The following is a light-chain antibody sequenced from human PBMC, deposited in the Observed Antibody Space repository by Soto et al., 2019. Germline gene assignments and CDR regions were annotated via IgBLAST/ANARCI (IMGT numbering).Light chain of an antibody. CDR3: QSYESSLSGFV. CDR2: GNS. Sequence: QSVLTQPPSVSGAPGQRVTISCTGSSSNIGAGYDVHWYQQLPGTAPKLLIYGNSNRPSGVPDRCSGSKSGTSASLASNGLLAEDEADYYCQSYESSLSGFVFGTGTKLTVL. CDR1: SSNIGAGYD. V-gene: IGLV1-40*01. J-gene: IGLJ1*01.